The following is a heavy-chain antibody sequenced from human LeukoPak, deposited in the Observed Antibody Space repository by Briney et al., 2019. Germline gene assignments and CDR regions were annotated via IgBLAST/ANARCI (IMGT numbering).Heavy chain of an antibody. D-gene: IGHD6-13*01. V-gene: IGHV3-13*05. Sequence: GGSLRLSCAASGFTFSRYDMHWVRQSTGKGLEWVSGIGTAGDPYSPGSVKGLFTISRENAKNSLYLQMNSLRVEDTAVYYCGRSLGRSSWSVGWVFDIWGQGTLVSVS. J-gene: IGHJ3*02. CDR2: IGTAGDP. CDR1: GFTFSRYD. CDR3: GRSLGRSSWSVGWVFDI.